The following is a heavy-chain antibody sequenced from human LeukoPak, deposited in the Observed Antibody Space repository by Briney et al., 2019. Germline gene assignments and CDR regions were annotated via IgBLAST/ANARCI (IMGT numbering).Heavy chain of an antibody. Sequence: PGGSLRLSCAASGFTFSNYAMSWVRQAPGKGLEWVSAISGSGGSTYYADSVKGRFTISRDNSKNTLYLQMNSLRAEDTAVYYCAKDEKGASSGYDYWGQGTLVTVSS. V-gene: IGHV3-23*01. D-gene: IGHD3-22*01. J-gene: IGHJ4*02. CDR2: ISGSGGST. CDR1: GFTFSNYA. CDR3: AKDEKGASSGYDY.